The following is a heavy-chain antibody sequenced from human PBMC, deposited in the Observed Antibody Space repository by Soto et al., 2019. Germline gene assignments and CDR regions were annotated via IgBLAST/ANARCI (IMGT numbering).Heavy chain of an antibody. V-gene: IGHV4-34*01. CDR2: INHSGST. J-gene: IGHJ6*02. Sequence: PSETLSLTCAVYGGSFSGYYWSWIRQPPGRGLEWIGEINHSGSTNYNPSLKSRVTISVDTSKNQFSLKLSSVTAADTAVYYCARLRVIYYYYGMDVWGQGTTVTVSS. CDR1: GGSFSGYY. CDR3: ARLRVIYYYYGMDV.